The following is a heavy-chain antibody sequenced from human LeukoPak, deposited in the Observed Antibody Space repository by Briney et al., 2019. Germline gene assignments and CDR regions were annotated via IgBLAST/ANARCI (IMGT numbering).Heavy chain of an antibody. J-gene: IGHJ4*02. CDR3: ARDGFYDSSGYYYNWVFDY. D-gene: IGHD3-22*01. CDR2: IYTTGST. V-gene: IGHV4-4*07. CDR1: GGSFSGYY. Sequence: KPSETLSLTCAVYGGSFSGYYWSWIRQPAGKGLEWIGRIYTTGSTYYNHFLKSRVTMAVDTSKNQFSLRLSSVTAADTAVYYCARDGFYDSSGYYYNWVFDYWGQGTLVTVSS.